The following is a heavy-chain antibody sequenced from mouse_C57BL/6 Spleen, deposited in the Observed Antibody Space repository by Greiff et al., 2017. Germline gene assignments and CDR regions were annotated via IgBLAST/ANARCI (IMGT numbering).Heavy chain of an antibody. CDR2: FYPGSGSI. Sequence: VQLQQSGAELVKPGASVKLSCKASGYTFTEYTIHWVKQRSGQGLEWIGWFYPGSGSIKYNEKFKDKATLTADKSSSTVYMELSRLTSEDSAVXFCARHEGDYYGSSLWYFDVWGTGTTVTVSS. CDR1: GYTFTEYT. V-gene: IGHV1-62-2*01. D-gene: IGHD1-1*01. CDR3: ARHEGDYYGSSLWYFDV. J-gene: IGHJ1*03.